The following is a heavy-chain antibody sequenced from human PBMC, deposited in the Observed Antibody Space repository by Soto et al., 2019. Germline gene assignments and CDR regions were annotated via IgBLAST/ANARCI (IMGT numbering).Heavy chain of an antibody. CDR1: GFSLNASGMC. V-gene: IGHV2-70*13. D-gene: IGHD5-18*01. CDR2: IDWDGDK. Sequence: SGPTLVNPTQTLTLTCTFSGFSLNASGMCLTWIRQPPGRALEWLATIDWDGDKYYTSSLATRLTISKDTSKNQVALTMTNMQPVDTGTYFCARMRGSYISPLHSWGQGAMVTVYS. J-gene: IGHJ4*02. CDR3: ARMRGSYISPLHS.